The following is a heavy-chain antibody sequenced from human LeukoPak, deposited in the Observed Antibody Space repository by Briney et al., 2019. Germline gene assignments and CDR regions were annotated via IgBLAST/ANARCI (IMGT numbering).Heavy chain of an antibody. V-gene: IGHV3-48*03. J-gene: IGHJ5*02. CDR3: ARLPKYDILTANWFDP. D-gene: IGHD3-9*01. CDR1: GFTFSSYE. CDR2: ISSSGSTI. Sequence: GGSLRLSCAASGFTFSSYEMNWVRQAPGKGLEWVSYISSSGSTIYYADSVKGRFTISRDNAKNSLYLQMYSLRAEDTAVYYCARLPKYDILTANWFDPWGQGTLVTVSS.